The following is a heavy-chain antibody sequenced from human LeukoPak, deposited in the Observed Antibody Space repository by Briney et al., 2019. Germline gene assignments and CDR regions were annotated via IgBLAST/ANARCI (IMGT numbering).Heavy chain of an antibody. D-gene: IGHD3-22*01. Sequence: GGSLRLSCAASGFTFSSYAMTWVRQAPGKGLEWVSAISGSGGSTYYADSVKGRFTISRDNSKNTLHLQMTSLRAEDTAVYYCARDLIHRSGEADYWGQGTLVTVSS. J-gene: IGHJ4*02. CDR3: ARDLIHRSGEADY. CDR1: GFTFSSYA. V-gene: IGHV3-23*01. CDR2: ISGSGGST.